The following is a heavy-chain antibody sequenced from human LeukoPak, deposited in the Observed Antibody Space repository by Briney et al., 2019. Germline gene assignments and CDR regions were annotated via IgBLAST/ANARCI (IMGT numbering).Heavy chain of an antibody. CDR2: VSYDGSRK. CDR3: ARLWDYGDFQNAFDI. D-gene: IGHD4-17*01. J-gene: IGHJ3*02. Sequence: GGSLRLSCAASGFSFSSYGMHWVRQAPGKGLEWVAVVSYDGSRKYYADSVQGRFTISRDNSKSTVYLQMNSLRGEDTAVYYCARLWDYGDFQNAFDIWGQGTTVTVSS. V-gene: IGHV3-30*03. CDR1: GFSFSSYG.